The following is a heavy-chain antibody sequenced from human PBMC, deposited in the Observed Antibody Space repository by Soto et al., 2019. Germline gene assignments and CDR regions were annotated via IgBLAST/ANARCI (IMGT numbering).Heavy chain of an antibody. CDR3: AKGLRSYSRLSANYYNGMDA. V-gene: IGHV3-23*01. CDR2: ISGSVDNT. Sequence: GGSLRLSCTASGFTFSSYPMSWVRQAPGKGLEWVSAISGSVDNTYYADSVKGRFTISRDNSKNTLFLQMNTLRAEDTAVYYCAKGLRSYSRLSANYYNGMDAWGQGTTVTVSS. J-gene: IGHJ6*02. D-gene: IGHD4-17*01. CDR1: GFTFSSYP.